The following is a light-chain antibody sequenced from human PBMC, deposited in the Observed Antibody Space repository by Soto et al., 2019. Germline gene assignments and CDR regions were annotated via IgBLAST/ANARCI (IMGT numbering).Light chain of an antibody. Sequence: NFMLTQPHSVSESPGKTVTISCAASSGSIASNYVQWYQQRPGSAPTLMIYEDNQRPSGVPDRFSGSIDSSSNSASLTISALKTEDEADYYCQSYDSSSHVVFGGGTKLTV. CDR2: EDN. CDR3: QSYDSSSHVV. V-gene: IGLV6-57*02. J-gene: IGLJ2*01. CDR1: SGSIASNY.